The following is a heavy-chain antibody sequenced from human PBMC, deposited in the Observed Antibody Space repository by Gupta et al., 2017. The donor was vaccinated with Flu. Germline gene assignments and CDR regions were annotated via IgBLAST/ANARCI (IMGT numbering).Heavy chain of an antibody. V-gene: IGHV4-59*07. J-gene: IGHJ5*02. D-gene: IGHD6-6*01. CDR2: IYSNGNT. Sequence: QVQLQESGPRLVKPSDTLSLTCTVSGGSMSNYYWYWIRQPPGQGLEWIGYIYSNGNTNYNPSLTSRVTMSVDTSKSQFSLNLRSVAAADTAVYYCARITKRYSSSQEYWFDPWGQGILVTVSS. CDR3: ARITKRYSSSQEYWFDP. CDR1: GGSMSNYY.